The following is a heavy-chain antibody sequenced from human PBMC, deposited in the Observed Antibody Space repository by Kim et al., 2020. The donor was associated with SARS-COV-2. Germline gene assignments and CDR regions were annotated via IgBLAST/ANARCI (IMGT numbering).Heavy chain of an antibody. CDR3: AKSPGHDYVWGSYRLSYFDY. CDR2: ISGSGGST. V-gene: IGHV3-23*01. J-gene: IGHJ4*02. CDR1: GFTFSSYA. D-gene: IGHD3-16*02. Sequence: GGSLRLSCAASGFTFSSYAMSWVRQAPGKGLEWVSAISGSGGSTYYADSVKGRFTISRDNSKNTLYLQMNSLRAEDTAVYYCAKSPGHDYVWGSYRLSYFDYWGQGTLVTVSS.